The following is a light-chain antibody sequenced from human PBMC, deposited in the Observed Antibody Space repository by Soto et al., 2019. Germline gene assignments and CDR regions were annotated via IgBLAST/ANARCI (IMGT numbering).Light chain of an antibody. J-gene: IGLJ2*01. CDR3: GASDNSLRAGV. CDR2: ENY. V-gene: IGLV1-51*02. CDR1: SSNLGNNY. Sequence: QSVLTQPPSVSAAAGQKVTISCSGSSSNLGNNYVSWYQQVPGTAPKLLIYENYKRPSGIPDRFSGSKSGTSATLDITGLQTGDEADYYCGASDNSLRAGVFVAGTKLTVL.